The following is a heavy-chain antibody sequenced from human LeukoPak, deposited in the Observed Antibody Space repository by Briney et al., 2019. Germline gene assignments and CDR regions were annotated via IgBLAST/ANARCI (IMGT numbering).Heavy chain of an antibody. V-gene: IGHV3-7*01. Sequence: SGGSLRLSCAASGFTVSSYWMSWVCQAPGKGLEWVANIKQDGSEKYYVDSVKGRFTISRDNAKNSLYLQMNSLRAEDTAVYYCARDPGDYGYYYYMDVWGKGTTVTVSS. CDR2: IKQDGSEK. CDR3: ARDPGDYGYYYYMDV. CDR1: GFTVSSYW. D-gene: IGHD4-17*01. J-gene: IGHJ6*03.